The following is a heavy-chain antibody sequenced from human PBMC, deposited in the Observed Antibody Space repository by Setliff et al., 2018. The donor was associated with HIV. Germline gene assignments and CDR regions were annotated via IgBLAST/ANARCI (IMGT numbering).Heavy chain of an antibody. CDR3: ATAGGRSWFDP. CDR2: INPNSGGT. Sequence: ASVKVSCKTSGYTFDAKYIHWARQAPGQGLEWMGWINPNSGGTNYARKFQGRVTITRDTSISTAYMELNSLRSDDTAVYYCATAGGRSWFDPGAREPWSPSPQ. V-gene: IGHV1-2*02. CDR1: GYTFDAKY. D-gene: IGHD3-16*01. J-gene: IGHJ5*02.